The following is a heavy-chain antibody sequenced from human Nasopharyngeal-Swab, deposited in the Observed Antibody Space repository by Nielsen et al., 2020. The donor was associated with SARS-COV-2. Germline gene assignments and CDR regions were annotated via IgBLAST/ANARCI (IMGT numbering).Heavy chain of an antibody. CDR2: INGDGSSL. V-gene: IGHV3-74*01. Sequence: VRQMPGKGLVWVSRINGDGSSLNYADFVKGRFTISTDNAKSTLYLEVNSLRAEDTAVYYCARGRGSSTSMIGYWGQGTLVTVSS. D-gene: IGHD2/OR15-2a*01. CDR3: ARGRGSSTSMIGY. J-gene: IGHJ4*02.